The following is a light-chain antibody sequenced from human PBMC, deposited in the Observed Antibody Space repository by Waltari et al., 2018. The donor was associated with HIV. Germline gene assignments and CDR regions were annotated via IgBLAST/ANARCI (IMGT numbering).Light chain of an antibody. CDR3: SLYMGGGIWV. J-gene: IGLJ3*02. V-gene: IGLV8-61*01. Sequence: QTVVTQEPSFSVSPGGTVTLTCGLSSGSVSASYCPSWYQQTPGQAPRTLISSTNPRSSGGPDRFSGSILGNKAALTITGAQADDESVYYCSLYMGGGIWVFGGGTKLTVL. CDR1: SGSVSASYC. CDR2: STN.